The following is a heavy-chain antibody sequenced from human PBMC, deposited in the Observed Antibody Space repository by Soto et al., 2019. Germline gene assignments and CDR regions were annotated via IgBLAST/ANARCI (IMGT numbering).Heavy chain of an antibody. CDR2: IYYSGST. V-gene: IGHV4-59*01. CDR1: GGSISSYY. J-gene: IGHJ3*02. Sequence: SETLSLTCTVSGGSISSYYWSWIRQPPGKGLEWIGYIYYSGSTNYNPSLKSRVTISVDTSKNQFSLKLSSVTAADTAVYYCARAPNPGAFDIWGQGTMVTVSS. CDR3: ARAPNPGAFDI.